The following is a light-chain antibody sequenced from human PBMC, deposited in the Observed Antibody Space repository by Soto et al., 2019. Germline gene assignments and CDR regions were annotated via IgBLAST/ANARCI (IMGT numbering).Light chain of an antibody. J-gene: IGLJ2*01. Sequence: QSALTQPASVSGSPGQSITISCTGTSSDVGTYNYVSWYQQHAGKVPKLMIYDVSNRPSGVSXXFSGSKSGNTASLTISXXXAXDXXXXXCXSYTSSSTLVFGGGTKLTVL. V-gene: IGLV2-14*01. CDR1: SSDVGTYNY. CDR3: XSYTSSSTLV. CDR2: DVS.